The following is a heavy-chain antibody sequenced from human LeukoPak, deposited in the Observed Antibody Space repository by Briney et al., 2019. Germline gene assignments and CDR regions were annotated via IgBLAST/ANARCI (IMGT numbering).Heavy chain of an antibody. CDR3: AIIGPLLWFGELQNDY. CDR1: GFTFYDYA. CDR2: ISWNSGSI. Sequence: GGSLRLSCAASGFTFYDYAMHWVRQAPGKGLEWVSGISWNSGSIGYADSVKGRFTISRDNAKNSLYLQMNSLRAEDTALYYCAIIGPLLWFGELQNDYWGQGTLVTVSS. V-gene: IGHV3-9*01. D-gene: IGHD3-10*01. J-gene: IGHJ4*02.